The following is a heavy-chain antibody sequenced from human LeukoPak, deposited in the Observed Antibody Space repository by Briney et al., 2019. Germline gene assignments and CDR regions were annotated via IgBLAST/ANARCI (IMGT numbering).Heavy chain of an antibody. J-gene: IGHJ5*02. CDR3: ARFYLDRCSSTSCYAPGPFDP. V-gene: IGHV4-59*01. D-gene: IGHD2-2*01. Sequence: SSETLSLTCTVSGGSISSYYWSWIRQPPGKGLEWIGYIYYSGSTNYNPSLKSRVTISVDTSKNQFSLKLSSVTAADTAVYYCARFYLDRCSSTSCYAPGPFDPWGQGTLVTVSS. CDR1: GGSISSYY. CDR2: IYYSGST.